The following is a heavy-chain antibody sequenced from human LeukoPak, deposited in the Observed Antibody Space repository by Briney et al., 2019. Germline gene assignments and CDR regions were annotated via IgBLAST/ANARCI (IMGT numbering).Heavy chain of an antibody. D-gene: IGHD6-6*01. V-gene: IGHV1-18*01. CDR3: ARSHERGSSYYFDY. CDR1: GYTFTSYG. J-gene: IGHJ4*02. Sequence: GASVKVSCKASGYTFTSYGISWVRPAPGQGLEWMGWISAYNGNTNYAQKLQGRVTMTTDTSTSTAYMELRSLRSDDTAVYYCARSHERGSSYYFDYWGQGTLVTVSS. CDR2: ISAYNGNT.